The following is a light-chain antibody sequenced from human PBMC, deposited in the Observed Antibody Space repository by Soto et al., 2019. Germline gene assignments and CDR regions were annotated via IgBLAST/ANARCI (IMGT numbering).Light chain of an antibody. Sequence: FMLTQPHSVSGSPGQTVTISCTRSSGSIVSSFVQWYQQRPGQGPSTVIFHDDQRASGVPDRFSGSIDSSSNSASLTISGLKTEDEAVYFCQTSLRKFGGGTQLTVL. V-gene: IGLV6-57*03. CDR1: SGSIVSSF. CDR3: QTSLRK. J-gene: IGLJ3*02. CDR2: HDD.